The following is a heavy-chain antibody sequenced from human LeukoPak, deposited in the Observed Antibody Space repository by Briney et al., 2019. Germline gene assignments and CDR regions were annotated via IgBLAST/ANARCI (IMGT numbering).Heavy chain of an antibody. CDR1: GYTFTSYG. V-gene: IGHV1-2*06. CDR2: INPNSGGT. Sequence: ASVKVSCKASGYTFTSYGISWVRQAPGQGLEWMGRINPNSGGTNYAQKFQGRVTMTRDTSISIAYMELSRLRSDDTAAYYCAAGTTGDDWFDPWGQGTLVTVSS. CDR3: AAGTTGDDWFDP. J-gene: IGHJ5*02. D-gene: IGHD1-7*01.